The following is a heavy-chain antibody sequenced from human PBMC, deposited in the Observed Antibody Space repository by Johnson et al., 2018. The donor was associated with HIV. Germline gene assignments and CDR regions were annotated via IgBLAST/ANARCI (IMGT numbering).Heavy chain of an antibody. J-gene: IGHJ3*02. CDR3: AKDRGRGYNYGWGAFDI. CDR1: GFTFRNFA. Sequence: VQLVESGGGVVQPGRSLRLSCAASGFTFRNFAMHWVRQAPGKGLEWLAVISYDGSNKYYADSVKGRFTISRDNSKNTLYLQMNSLRAEDSAVFHCAKDRGRGYNYGWGAFDIWGQGTMVTVSS. V-gene: IGHV3-30*01. D-gene: IGHD5-18*01. CDR2: ISYDGSNK.